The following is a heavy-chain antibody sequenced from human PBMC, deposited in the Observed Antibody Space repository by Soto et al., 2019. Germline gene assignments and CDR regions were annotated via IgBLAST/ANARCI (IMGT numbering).Heavy chain of an antibody. V-gene: IGHV3-33*01. CDR1: GFTFSSYG. CDR2: IWYDGSNK. CDR3: ARDSSLVVVAATFDY. Sequence: GGSLRLSCAASGFTFSSYGMHWVRQAPGKGLEWVAVIWYDGSNKYYADSVKGRFTISRDNSKNTLYLQMNSLRAEDTAVYYCARDSSLVVVAATFDYWGQGTLVTVSS. D-gene: IGHD2-15*01. J-gene: IGHJ4*02.